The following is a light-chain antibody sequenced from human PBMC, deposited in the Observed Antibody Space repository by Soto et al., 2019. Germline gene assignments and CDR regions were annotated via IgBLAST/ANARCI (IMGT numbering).Light chain of an antibody. CDR1: QSVSSY. Sequence: EIVLTQSPATLSLSPGERATLSCRASQSVSSYLAWHQQKPGQAPRLLIYDASNRATGIPARFSGSGSGIDFTLTISSLEPEDFAVYYCQQRSNWPLAFGGGTKVDIK. CDR2: DAS. J-gene: IGKJ4*01. CDR3: QQRSNWPLA. V-gene: IGKV3-11*01.